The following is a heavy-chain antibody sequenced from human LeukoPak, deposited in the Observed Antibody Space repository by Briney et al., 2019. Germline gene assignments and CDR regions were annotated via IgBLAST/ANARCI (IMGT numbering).Heavy chain of an antibody. V-gene: IGHV3-23*01. D-gene: IGHD1-1*01. CDR3: AKDGYPFDI. CDR2: ISSSGGGT. CDR1: GFTFSNYG. J-gene: IGHJ3*02. Sequence: GGSLRLSCAASGFTFSNYGMSWVRQAPGQGLEWVSAISSSGGGTFYVDSVKGRFTISRDNSKNTLYLQMNSLRAEDTAVYYCAKDGYPFDIWGQGTMVTVSS.